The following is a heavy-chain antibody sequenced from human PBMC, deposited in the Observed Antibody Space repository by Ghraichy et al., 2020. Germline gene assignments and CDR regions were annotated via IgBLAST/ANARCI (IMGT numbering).Heavy chain of an antibody. D-gene: IGHD3-22*01. V-gene: IGHV4-39*01. J-gene: IGHJ4*02. CDR3: ASITMIVVAPPASIDY. CDR2: IYYSGST. Sequence: ESLNISCTVSGGSISSSSYYWGWIRQPPGKGLEWIGSIYYSGSTYYNPSLKSRVTISVDTSKNQFSLKLSSVTATDTAVYYCASITMIVVAPPASIDYWGQGTLVTVSS. CDR1: GGSISSSSYY.